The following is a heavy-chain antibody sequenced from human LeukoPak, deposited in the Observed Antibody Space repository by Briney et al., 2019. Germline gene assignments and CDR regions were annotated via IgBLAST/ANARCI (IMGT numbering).Heavy chain of an antibody. D-gene: IGHD3-10*01. J-gene: IGHJ5*02. CDR1: GFTFSSYA. CDR2: ISYGGSNK. CDR3: ARDGYYYAEEFDP. V-gene: IGHV3-30*04. Sequence: GGSLRLSCAASGFTFSSYAMHWVRQAPGKGLEWVAVISYGGSNKYYADSVKGRFTISRDNSKNTLYLQMNSLRAEDTAVYYCARDGYYYAEEFDPWGQGTLVTVSS.